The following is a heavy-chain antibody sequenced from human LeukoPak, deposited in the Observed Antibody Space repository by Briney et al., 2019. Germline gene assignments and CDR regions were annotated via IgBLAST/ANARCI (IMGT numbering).Heavy chain of an antibody. CDR2: INPNSGGT. J-gene: IGHJ1*01. D-gene: IGHD2-2*01. V-gene: IGHV1-18*01. CDR1: GYTFTSYG. Sequence: GASVKVSCKASGYTFTSYGISWVRQAPGQGLEWMGWINPNSGGTNYAQKLQGRVTMTTDTSTSTAYMELRSLRSDDTAVYYCALYCSSTSCFVYFQHWGQGTLVTVSS. CDR3: ALYCSSTSCFVYFQH.